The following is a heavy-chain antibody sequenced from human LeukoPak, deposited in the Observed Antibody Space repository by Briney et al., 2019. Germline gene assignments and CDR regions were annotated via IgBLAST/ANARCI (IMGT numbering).Heavy chain of an antibody. J-gene: IGHJ4*02. Sequence: PGRSLRLSCAASIFTFSNYAMHWVRQAPGKGLEWVAVISYDGSSKYYADSVKGRFTISRDNSKKMLYLQMNNLRAEDTALYYCARQKDIVVVATTTGSFDYWGQGTLVTVSS. V-gene: IGHV3-30-3*01. CDR1: IFTFSNYA. CDR2: ISYDGSSK. CDR3: ARQKDIVVVATTTGSFDY. D-gene: IGHD2-15*01.